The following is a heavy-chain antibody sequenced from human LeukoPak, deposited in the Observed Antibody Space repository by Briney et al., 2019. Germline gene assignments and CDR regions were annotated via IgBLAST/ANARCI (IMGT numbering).Heavy chain of an antibody. CDR2: IYYSGST. Sequence: SETLSLTCTVSGGSISSHYWSWIRQPPGKGLEWIGYIYYSGSTNYNPSLKSRVTISVDTSKNQFSLKLSSVTAADTAVYYCARVTKNDFWSGYLYPAYFSWFDPWGQGTLVTVSS. CDR3: ARVTKNDFWSGYLYPAYFSWFDP. J-gene: IGHJ5*02. D-gene: IGHD3-3*01. V-gene: IGHV4-59*11. CDR1: GGSISSHY.